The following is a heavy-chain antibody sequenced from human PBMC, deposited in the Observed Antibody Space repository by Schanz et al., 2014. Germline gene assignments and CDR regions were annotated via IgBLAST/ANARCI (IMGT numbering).Heavy chain of an antibody. D-gene: IGHD1-1*01. CDR2: ISTTGSTI. V-gene: IGHV3-48*01. CDR1: GFSFSSYS. Sequence: EVQLVESGGGLVQPGGSLRLSCAASGFSFSSYSLNWVRQAPGKGLEWVSYISTTGSTIYYADSVRGRFTISRDNAKNSLYLQMNSLRAEDTAVYYCARGRVLESWGQGTLVTVSS. CDR3: ARGRVLES. J-gene: IGHJ5*02.